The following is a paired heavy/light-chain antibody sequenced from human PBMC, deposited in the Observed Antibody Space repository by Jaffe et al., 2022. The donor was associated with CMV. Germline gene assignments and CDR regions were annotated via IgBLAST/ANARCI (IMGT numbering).Light chain of an antibody. CDR2: RNN. V-gene: IGLV1-47*01. CDR3: ATLSGHGWV. CDR1: SSNIGSNY. Sequence: QSVLTQPPSASGTPGQRVTISCSGSSSNIGSNYVYWYQQLPGTAPKLLIYRNNQRPSGVPDRFSGSKSDTSASLAISGLRSEDEADYYCATLSGHGWVFGGGTKLTVL. J-gene: IGLJ3*02.
Heavy chain of an antibody. CDR2: IVVGSGDT. V-gene: IGHV1-58*01. Sequence: QMQLVQSGPEVKKPGTSVKVSCKASGFTFTNSAVQWVRQARGQHLEWIGWIVVGSGDTNYAQEFQERVTFTRDMSTSTAYMDLSSLRSEDTAVYYCAAGYYYGSGSPPAGEYWGQGTLVTVSS. J-gene: IGHJ4*02. CDR3: AAGYYYGSGSPPAGEY. D-gene: IGHD3-10*01. CDR1: GFTFTNSA.